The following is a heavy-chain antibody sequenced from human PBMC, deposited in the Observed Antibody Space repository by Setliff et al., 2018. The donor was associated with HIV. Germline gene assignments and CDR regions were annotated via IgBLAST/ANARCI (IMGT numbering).Heavy chain of an antibody. Sequence: PSETLSLTCTVSGGSIRSHYWSWIRQPPGKGLEWVGTIYHNGNTNYNPSLKSRVTISVDTSKNQFSLRLSSVTAAETAVYYCARGIENFWSGYIRWGQGTLVTVS. CDR3: ARGIENFWSGYIR. CDR2: IYHNGNT. J-gene: IGHJ4*02. V-gene: IGHV4-59*11. D-gene: IGHD3-3*01. CDR1: GGSIRSHY.